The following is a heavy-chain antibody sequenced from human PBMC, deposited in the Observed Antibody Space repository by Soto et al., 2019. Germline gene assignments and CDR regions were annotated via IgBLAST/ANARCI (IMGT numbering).Heavy chain of an antibody. CDR2: IYHSGST. V-gene: IGHV4-59*12. Sequence: PSETLALPWTVSCCSISSYYWSLIRQPPGKCLEWIGYIYHSGSTYYNPYLKSRVTISVDRSKNQFSLKLSSVTAADTAVYYCARAPSYDDIVTGKYYYYGMDVWGQGTTVTVSS. J-gene: IGHJ6*02. CDR1: CCSISSYY. CDR3: ARAPSYDDIVTGKYYYYGMDV. D-gene: IGHD3-9*01.